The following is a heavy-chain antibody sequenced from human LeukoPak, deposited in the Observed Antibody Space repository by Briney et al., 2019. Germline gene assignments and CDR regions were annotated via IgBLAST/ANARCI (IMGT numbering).Heavy chain of an antibody. J-gene: IGHJ4*02. CDR1: GGSISSYY. CDR2: IYTSGNT. CDR3: ARLYSSSSYFDY. Sequence: SVTLSLTCTVSGGSISSYYWSWIRQPPGKGLEWIGYIYTSGNTNYNPSLKSRVTISVDTSKNQFSLKLSSVTAADTAVYYCARLYSSSSYFDYWGQGTLVTVSS. D-gene: IGHD6-13*01. V-gene: IGHV4-4*09.